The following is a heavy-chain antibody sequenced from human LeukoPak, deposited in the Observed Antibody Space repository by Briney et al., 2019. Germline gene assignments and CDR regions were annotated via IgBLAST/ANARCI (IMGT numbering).Heavy chain of an antibody. J-gene: IGHJ4*02. CDR3: ASLGTFMTLGV. CDR1: GGSISSYY. CDR2: IYYSEST. Sequence: SETLSLTCTVSGGSISSYYWSWIRQPPGKGLEWIGYIYYSESTNYNPSLKSRVTISVDTSKNQFSLKLSFVTAADTAVYYCASLGTFMTLGVWGQGTLVTVSS. D-gene: IGHD1-1*01. V-gene: IGHV4-59*01.